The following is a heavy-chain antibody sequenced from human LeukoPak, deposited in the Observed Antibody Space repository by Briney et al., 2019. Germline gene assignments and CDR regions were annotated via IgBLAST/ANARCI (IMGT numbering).Heavy chain of an antibody. Sequence: PGGSLRLSCEASGFTFGSYWMSWVRQPPGKGLEWVANIKQDGSEKYYADSVKGRFTISRDNSKNTLYLQMNSLRAEDTAVYYCARDLLERWYYYGMDVWGQGTTVTVSS. CDR1: GFTFGSYW. CDR3: ARDLLERWYYYGMDV. V-gene: IGHV3-7*01. J-gene: IGHJ6*02. D-gene: IGHD1-1*01. CDR2: IKQDGSEK.